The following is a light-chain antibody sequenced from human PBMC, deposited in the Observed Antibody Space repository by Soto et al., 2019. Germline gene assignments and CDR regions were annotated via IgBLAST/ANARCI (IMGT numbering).Light chain of an antibody. J-gene: IGLJ2*01. CDR3: TSYTSRGSLV. Sequence: QSVLTQPASVSGSPGQSITISCTGTNSDVGGYNYVSWYQQHPGKAPKLMIFDVNNRPSGVSNRFSGSQSGNTASLTISGLQPEDEANYYCTSYTSRGSLVFGGGTKVTVL. CDR2: DVN. V-gene: IGLV2-14*01. CDR1: NSDVGGYNY.